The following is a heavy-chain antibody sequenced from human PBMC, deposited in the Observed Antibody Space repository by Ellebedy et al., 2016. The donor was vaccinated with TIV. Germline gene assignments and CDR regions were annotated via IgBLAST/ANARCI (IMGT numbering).Heavy chain of an antibody. CDR1: GFIFSSYY. V-gene: IGHV3-48*01. J-gene: IGHJ4*02. Sequence: GESLKISCVASGFIFSSYYMTWVRQAPGKGLEWISYISGSGGMMDHADSVKGRFTISRDNSMTTLYLEMNSLRAEETAVYYCARDLDKSSGWYGGAAYWGQGTLVTVSS. CDR2: ISGSGGMM. CDR3: ARDLDKSSGWYGGAAY. D-gene: IGHD6-19*01.